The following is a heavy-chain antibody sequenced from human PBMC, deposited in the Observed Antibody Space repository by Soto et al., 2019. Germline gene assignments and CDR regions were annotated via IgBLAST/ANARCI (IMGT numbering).Heavy chain of an antibody. CDR1: GFIFNRFG. Sequence: QVQLVESGGGVVQPGRSLRLSCAASGFIFNRFGMHWVRQAPGKGLEWVATISYDGRVKLYADSVKGRFTVSRDDSQTTLFLQMNSLRPEDTAVYHCGKARDITVRGVPPSDYWGQGTLVTVSS. D-gene: IGHD3-10*01. V-gene: IGHV3-30*18. J-gene: IGHJ4*02. CDR2: ISYDGRVK. CDR3: GKARDITVRGVPPSDY.